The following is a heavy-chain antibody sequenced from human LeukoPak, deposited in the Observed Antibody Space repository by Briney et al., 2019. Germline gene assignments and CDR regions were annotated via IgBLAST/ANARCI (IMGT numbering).Heavy chain of an antibody. V-gene: IGHV4-39*07. J-gene: IGHJ4*02. CDR1: GGSISSSTDY. CDR2: IYYSGST. Sequence: PSETLSLTCTVSGGSISSSTDYWGWIRQPPGKGLEWIGSIYYSGSTNYNPSLKSRVTISVDTSKNQFSLKLSSVTAADTAVYYCARVQVPWMTTVPQYYFDYWGQGTLVTVSS. D-gene: IGHD4-17*01. CDR3: ARVQVPWMTTVPQYYFDY.